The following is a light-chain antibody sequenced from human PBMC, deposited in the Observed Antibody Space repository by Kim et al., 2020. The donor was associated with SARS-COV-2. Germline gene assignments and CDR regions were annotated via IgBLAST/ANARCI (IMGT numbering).Light chain of an antibody. Sequence: EIVLTQSPGTLSLSPGEKATLSCRASQSVSNSKLAWYQQKAGQAPRLLIYGASSRATGIPDRFSGSGSGTDFSLTISRLEPEDFAVYYGYQYGNSRTFGQGTRLEIK. CDR3: YQYGNSRT. CDR1: QSVSNSK. CDR2: GAS. J-gene: IGKJ5*01. V-gene: IGKV3-20*01.